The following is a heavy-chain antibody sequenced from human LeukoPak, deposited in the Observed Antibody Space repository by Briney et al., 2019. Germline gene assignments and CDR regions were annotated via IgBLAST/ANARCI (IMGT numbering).Heavy chain of an antibody. V-gene: IGHV4-59*01. J-gene: IGHJ3*02. CDR3: ARPRDGYNFYAFDI. D-gene: IGHD5-24*01. CDR2: IYFSGST. Sequence: PPETLSLTCTVSGGSISGYYWSWIRQPPGKGLEWIGYIYFSGSTNYNPSLKSRVTISVDTSKNQFSLKLSSVTAADTAVYYCARPRDGYNFYAFDIWGQGTMVTVSS. CDR1: GGSISGYY.